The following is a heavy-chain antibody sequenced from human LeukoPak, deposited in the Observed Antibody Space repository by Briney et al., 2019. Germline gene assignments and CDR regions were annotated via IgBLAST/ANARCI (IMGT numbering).Heavy chain of an antibody. Sequence: ASVKVFCKASGYTFTSYDINWVRQATGQGLEWMGWMNPNSGNTGYAQKFQGRVTITRNTSISTAYMELSSLRSEDTAVYYCARGPIYGGNPYYYYMDVWGKGTTVTVSS. CDR2: MNPNSGNT. CDR3: ARGPIYGGNPYYYYMDV. CDR1: GYTFTSYD. V-gene: IGHV1-8*03. D-gene: IGHD4-23*01. J-gene: IGHJ6*03.